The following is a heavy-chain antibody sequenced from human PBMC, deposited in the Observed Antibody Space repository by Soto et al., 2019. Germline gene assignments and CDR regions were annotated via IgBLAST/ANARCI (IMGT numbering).Heavy chain of an antibody. V-gene: IGHV3-48*02. CDR2: NSSSSSTI. CDR1: GLTISSYN. J-gene: IGHJ5*02. D-gene: IGHD6-19*01. CDR3: AGEGCLLNWFDT. Sequence: EVQLVESGGGLVQPGGSLRLSCAASGLTISSYNMNGVRHAPGKGLEWVSYNSSSSSTIYYADSVKGRFTSSRDNAKNSRYLQINSLSDEDTAVYYCAGEGCLLNWFDTSGQGTLVTVSS.